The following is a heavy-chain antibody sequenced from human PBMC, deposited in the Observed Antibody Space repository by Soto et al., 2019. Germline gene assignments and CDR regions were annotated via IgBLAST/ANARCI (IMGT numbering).Heavy chain of an antibody. D-gene: IGHD5-18*01. CDR3: ARATGYSYGYGYYSYGMDV. CDR2: INPNSGGT. J-gene: IGHJ6*02. V-gene: IGHV1-2*04. Sequence: ASLKVSCKASGYTFTGYYMHWVRQAPGQGLEWMGWINPNSGGTNYAQKFQGWVTMTRDTSISTAYMELSRLRSDDTAVYYCARATGYSYGYGYYSYGMDVWGQGTTVTVSS. CDR1: GYTFTGYY.